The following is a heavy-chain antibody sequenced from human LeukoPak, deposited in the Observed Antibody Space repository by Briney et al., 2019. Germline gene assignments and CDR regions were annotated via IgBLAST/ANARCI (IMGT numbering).Heavy chain of an antibody. CDR1: GFTFSNYA. D-gene: IGHD2-15*01. J-gene: IGHJ3*02. Sequence: RGSLRLSCSASGFTFSNYAMHWVRQAPGKRPEYVSAISSNGGSTDYADSVKGRFTISRDNSKNTLYLQMSSLRAEDTAVYYCVKALGYCSGGSCLAFDIWGQGTMVTVSS. CDR2: ISSNGGST. V-gene: IGHV3-64D*06. CDR3: VKALGYCSGGSCLAFDI.